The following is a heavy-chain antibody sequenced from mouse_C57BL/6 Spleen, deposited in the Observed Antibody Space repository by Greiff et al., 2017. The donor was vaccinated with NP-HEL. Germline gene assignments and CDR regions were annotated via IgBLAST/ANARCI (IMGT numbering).Heavy chain of an antibody. CDR3: ASRGTDWYFDV. CDR2: IDPSDSYT. Sequence: VQLQQPGAELVMPGASVKLSCKASGYTFTSYWMHWVKQRPGQGLEWIGEIDPSDSYTNYNQKFKGKSTLTVDKSSSTAYMQLSSLTSEDSAVYYCASRGTDWYFDVWGTGTTVTVSS. CDR1: GYTFTSYW. D-gene: IGHD3-1*01. J-gene: IGHJ1*03. V-gene: IGHV1-69*01.